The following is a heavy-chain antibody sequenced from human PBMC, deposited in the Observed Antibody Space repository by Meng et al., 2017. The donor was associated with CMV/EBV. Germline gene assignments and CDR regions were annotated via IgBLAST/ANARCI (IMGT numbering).Heavy chain of an antibody. CDR3: ASIVGAQDY. Sequence: RLELKGSGPGLVKPAETLSLPCTVTGGSISSSSYYWGWIRQPPGKGLEWIGSIYYSGSTYYNPSLKSRVTISVDTSKNQFSLKLSSVTAADTAVYYCASIVGAQDYWGQGTLVTVSS. CDR2: IYYSGST. J-gene: IGHJ4*02. CDR1: GGSISSSSYY. V-gene: IGHV4-39*06. D-gene: IGHD1-26*01.